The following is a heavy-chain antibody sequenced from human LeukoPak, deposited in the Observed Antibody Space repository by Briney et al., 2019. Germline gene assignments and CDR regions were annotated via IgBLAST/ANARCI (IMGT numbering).Heavy chain of an antibody. J-gene: IGHJ6*03. CDR1: GYTFTGYY. V-gene: IGHV1-2*02. Sequence: ASVTVSCKASGYTFTGYYMHWVRQAPGQGLEWMGWINPNSGGTNYAQKFQGRVTITRDQSISTASMELSRLRSDDTAVYYCAREPITMIVVVQGYYYMDVWGKGATVTISS. CDR2: INPNSGGT. D-gene: IGHD3-22*01. CDR3: AREPITMIVVVQGYYYMDV.